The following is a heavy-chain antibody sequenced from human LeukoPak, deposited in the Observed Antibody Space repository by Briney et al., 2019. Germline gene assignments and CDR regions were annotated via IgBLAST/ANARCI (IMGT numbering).Heavy chain of an antibody. CDR1: GYTFTSYD. CDR3: ARDKETTVVTPADY. Sequence: ASVKVSCKASGYTFTSYDINWVRQAPGQGLEWMGWMNPSSGNTGYAQKLQGRVTMTTDTSTSTAYMELRSLRSDDTAVYYCARDKETTVVTPADYWGQGTLVTVSS. V-gene: IGHV1-8*02. D-gene: IGHD4-23*01. CDR2: MNPSSGNT. J-gene: IGHJ4*02.